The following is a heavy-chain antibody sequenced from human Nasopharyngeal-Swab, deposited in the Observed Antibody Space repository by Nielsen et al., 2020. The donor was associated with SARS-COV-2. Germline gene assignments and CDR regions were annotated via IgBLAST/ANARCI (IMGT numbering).Heavy chain of an antibody. CDR2: ISYDGSNK. D-gene: IGHD6-13*01. V-gene: IGHV3-30-3*01. J-gene: IGHJ3*02. CDR3: ARDPSSSWLYDAFDI. CDR1: GFTFSSYA. Sequence: GGSLRLSCAASGFTFSSYAMHWVRQAPGKGLEWVAVISYDGSNKYYADSVKGRFTISRDNSKNTLYLQMNSLRAEYTAVYYCARDPSSSWLYDAFDIWGQGTMVTVSS.